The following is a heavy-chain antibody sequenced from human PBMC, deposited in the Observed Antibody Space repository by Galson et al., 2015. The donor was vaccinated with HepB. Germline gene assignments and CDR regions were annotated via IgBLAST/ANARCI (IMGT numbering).Heavy chain of an antibody. V-gene: IGHV1-69*02. J-gene: IGHJ3*02. CDR3: AKALRSHDILGMAFDI. CDR1: GGTFSSYT. D-gene: IGHD3-9*01. Sequence: SVKVSCKASGGTFSSYTISWVRQAPGQGLEWMGRIIPILGIANYAQKFQGRVTITADKSTSTAYMELSSLRSEDTAVYYCAKALRSHDILGMAFDIWGQGTMVTVSS. CDR2: IIPILGIA.